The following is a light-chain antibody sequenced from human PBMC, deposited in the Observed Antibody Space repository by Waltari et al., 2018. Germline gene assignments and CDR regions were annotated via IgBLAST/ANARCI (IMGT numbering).Light chain of an antibody. V-gene: IGKV1-5*01. CDR1: QSIGSL. Sequence: DIQMTQSPSTLSASVGDRVTITCRASQSIGSLLAWYQQKPGKAPKLLIYDASSLESGVPSRFSGSGSGTEFTLTINSLQPDDFATYYCQQYENLPLTFGGGTKVKIK. CDR2: DAS. CDR3: QQYENLPLT. J-gene: IGKJ4*01.